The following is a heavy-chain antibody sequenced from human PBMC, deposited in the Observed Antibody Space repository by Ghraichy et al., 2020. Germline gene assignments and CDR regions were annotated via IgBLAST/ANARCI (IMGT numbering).Heavy chain of an antibody. D-gene: IGHD6-6*01. V-gene: IGHV3-23*01. CDR3: AKVTIEYSSSRDAFDI. J-gene: IGHJ3*02. Sequence: GGSLRLSCAASGFTFSSYAMSWVRQAPGKGLEWVSAISGSGGSTYYADSVKGRFTISRDNSKNTLYLQMNSLRAEDTAVYYCAKVTIEYSSSRDAFDIWGQGTMVTVSS. CDR1: GFTFSSYA. CDR2: ISGSGGST.